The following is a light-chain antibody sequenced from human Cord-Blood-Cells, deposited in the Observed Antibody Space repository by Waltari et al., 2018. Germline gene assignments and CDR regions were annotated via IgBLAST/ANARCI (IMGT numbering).Light chain of an antibody. J-gene: IGLJ3*02. CDR2: LEGSGSY. Sequence: QPVLPQSSSASASLGPSVKLTCTLSSGHSSYIIAWHQQQPGKATRYLMKLEGSGSYNKGSGVPDRFSGSSSGADRYLTISNLQFEDEADYYCETWDSNTWVFGGGTKLTVL. CDR3: ETWDSNTWV. CDR1: SGHSSYI. V-gene: IGLV4-60*02.